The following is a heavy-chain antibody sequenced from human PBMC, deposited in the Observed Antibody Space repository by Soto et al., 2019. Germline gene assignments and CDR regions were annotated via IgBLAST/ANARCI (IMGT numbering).Heavy chain of an antibody. CDR2: IYHSGAT. V-gene: IGHV4-59*01. CDR3: ARLGLTGPPVQYHHYGLDV. J-gene: IGHJ6*02. D-gene: IGHD3-9*01. CDR1: GGSITGYY. Sequence: SETLSLTCTVSGGSITGYYWSWIRQPPGKGLEFIGYIYHSGATEYTPSLKSRVTISVDKSENHFSLQMRSVSAADTATYFCARLGLTGPPVQYHHYGLDVWGQGATVTVSS.